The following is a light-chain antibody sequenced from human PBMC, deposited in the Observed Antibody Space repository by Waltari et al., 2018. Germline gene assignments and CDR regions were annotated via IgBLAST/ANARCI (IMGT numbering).Light chain of an antibody. CDR3: FACRGGNTLV. J-gene: IGLJ2*01. CDR2: DVM. CDR1: SNDVGAYDF. Sequence: QSALTQPASVSGSPGPSITIPCTGTSNDVGAYDFVSWYRQYPGEAPKLMIYDVMNRPSGVSDRFSGSKSANTASLTISGLQADDEGDYYCFACRGGNTLVFGGGTKVTVL. V-gene: IGLV2-14*03.